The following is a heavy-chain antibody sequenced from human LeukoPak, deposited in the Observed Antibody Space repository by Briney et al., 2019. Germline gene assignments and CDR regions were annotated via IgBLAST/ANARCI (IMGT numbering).Heavy chain of an antibody. D-gene: IGHD1-26*01. J-gene: IGHJ6*03. CDR1: GFSFSDYY. CDR3: ARLAEGDTPYYYHYYMDV. CDR2: ISERGNNI. V-gene: IGHV3-11*01. Sequence: GGSLRLSCSASGFSFSDYYMSWIRQAPGKGVEWVSYISERGNNIYYADSVKARFTISRDNAKTSLYLRMNSLRAEDTAVYYCARLAEGDTPYYYHYYMDVWGKGTTVTVSS.